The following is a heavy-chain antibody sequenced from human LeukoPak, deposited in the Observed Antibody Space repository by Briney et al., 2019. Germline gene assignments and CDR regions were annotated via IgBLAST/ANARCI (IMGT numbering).Heavy chain of an antibody. CDR2: IIPILGIA. D-gene: IGHD6-13*01. J-gene: IGHJ4*02. V-gene: IGHV1-69*04. CDR1: GGTFLNYA. CDR3: ARDPGGSTWSGRYFDY. Sequence: ASVKVSCKTSGGTFLNYAISWVRQAPGQGLEWMGRIIPILGIANYAQKFQARVTLTADTSTSTAYMELRSLRSDDTAVYYCARDPGGSTWSGRYFDYWGQGTLVTVSS.